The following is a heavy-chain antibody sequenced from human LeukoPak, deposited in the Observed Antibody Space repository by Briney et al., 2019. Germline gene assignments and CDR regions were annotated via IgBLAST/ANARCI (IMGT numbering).Heavy chain of an antibody. CDR2: INPNSGGT. CDR1: GCTFTSYG. V-gene: IGHV1-2*02. Sequence: ASVKVSCKASGCTFTSYGISWVRQAPGQGLEWMGWINPNSGGTNYAQKFQGRVTMTRDTSISTAYMELSRLRSDDTAVYYCARGYYYGSGSYYNWFDPWGQGTLVTVSS. CDR3: ARGYYYGSGSYYNWFDP. D-gene: IGHD3-10*01. J-gene: IGHJ5*02.